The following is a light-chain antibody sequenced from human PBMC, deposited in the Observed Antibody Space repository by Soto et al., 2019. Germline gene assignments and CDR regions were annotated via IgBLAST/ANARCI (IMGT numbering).Light chain of an antibody. CDR1: SSNVGAGYD. CDR3: QSFDSSLRGVV. J-gene: IGLJ1*01. V-gene: IGLV1-40*02. Sequence: QSVLTQPPSVSGAPGQRITISCTGTSSNVGAGYDVHWYQHLPGRAPRLLVYGYKNRASGIPDRVSVSRSGTADSLAITGLQAEDEAEYFCQSFDSSLRGVVFGGGTKLTVL. CDR2: GYK.